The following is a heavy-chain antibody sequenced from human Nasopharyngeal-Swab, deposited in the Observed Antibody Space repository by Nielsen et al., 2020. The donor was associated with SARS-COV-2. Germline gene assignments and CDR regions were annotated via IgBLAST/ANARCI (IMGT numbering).Heavy chain of an antibody. CDR1: GFTFSTYE. Sequence: GGSLRLSCAASGFTFSTYEMNWVRQAPGKGLEWISYISDSGTTKSYTESAKGRFTISRDNAKNSLYLQMNSLRVEDTAVYYCARASRGWYWGQGTLVTVSS. CDR3: ARASRGWY. CDR2: ISDSGTTK. J-gene: IGHJ4*02. V-gene: IGHV3-48*03. D-gene: IGHD6-19*01.